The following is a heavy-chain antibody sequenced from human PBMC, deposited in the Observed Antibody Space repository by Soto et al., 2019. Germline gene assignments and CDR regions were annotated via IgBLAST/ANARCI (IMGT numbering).Heavy chain of an antibody. CDR3: ERENYGDAFDL. D-gene: IGHD4-17*01. V-gene: IGHV3-48*03. CDR1: GFTVTNYE. CDR2: INSGGTSI. Sequence: GGSLRLSCAASGFTVTNYEMSWVRQAPGKGLEWVSYINSGGTSIKYADSVKGRFTISRDNARNSLYLQMNSLRDEDTAVYYCERENYGDAFDLWGQGALVTVSS. J-gene: IGHJ4*02.